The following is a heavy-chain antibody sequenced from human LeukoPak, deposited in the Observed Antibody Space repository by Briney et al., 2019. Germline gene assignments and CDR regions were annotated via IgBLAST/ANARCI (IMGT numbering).Heavy chain of an antibody. CDR3: AGHGTTGANLNWFDP. CDR2: IYYSGST. Sequence: SETLSLTCTVSGGSIRSYYWSWLRQPPGKGLEWIGYIYYSGSTNYNPSLKSRVTLSVDTSKNQFSLKVSSATAADTAVYYCAGHGTTGANLNWFDPWGQGTLVTVSS. J-gene: IGHJ5*02. D-gene: IGHD1-1*01. CDR1: GGSIRSYY. V-gene: IGHV4-59*01.